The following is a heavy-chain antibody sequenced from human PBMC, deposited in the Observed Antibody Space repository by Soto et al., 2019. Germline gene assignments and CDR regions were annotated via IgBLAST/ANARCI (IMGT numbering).Heavy chain of an antibody. D-gene: IGHD6-19*01. Sequence: QVQLLESGPGLVKPSETLSLTCNVSGGYISTYYCSWIRQPAGQGMEWMGRSHASGNTDYNPSLKRRVTISVDKSKNQFSPRLPSLTAADTAVYYCERTPGWYFDLWGPGTLVTVSS. CDR3: ERTPGWYFDL. V-gene: IGHV4-4*07. CDR1: GGYISTYY. J-gene: IGHJ4*02. CDR2: SHASGNT.